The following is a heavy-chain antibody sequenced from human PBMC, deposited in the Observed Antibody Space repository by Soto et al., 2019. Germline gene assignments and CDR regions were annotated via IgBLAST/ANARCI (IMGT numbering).Heavy chain of an antibody. V-gene: IGHV4-39*01. D-gene: IGHD3-3*01. Sequence: PSETLSLTCTVSGGSISSSSYYWGWIRQPPGKGLEWIGSIYYSGSTYYNPSLKSRVTISVDTSKNQFSLKLSSVTAADTAVYYCARPLVFGVVIAGAFDIWGQGTMVTVSS. CDR3: ARPLVFGVVIAGAFDI. J-gene: IGHJ3*02. CDR1: GGSISSSSYY. CDR2: IYYSGST.